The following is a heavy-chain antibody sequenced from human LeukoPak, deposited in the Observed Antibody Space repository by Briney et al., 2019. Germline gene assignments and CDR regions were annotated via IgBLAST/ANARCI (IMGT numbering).Heavy chain of an antibody. D-gene: IGHD6-6*01. Sequence: GGSLRLSCAVSGFTFSGFCMSWSRQAPGKGLEWVASINSDESEGYYADVVKGRFTISRDNAKNSLYLQINSLRAEDTAVYYCARSSYSSSSSVWGQGTMVTVSS. CDR1: GFTFSGFC. V-gene: IGHV3-7*03. CDR2: INSDESEG. CDR3: ARSSYSSSSSV. J-gene: IGHJ3*01.